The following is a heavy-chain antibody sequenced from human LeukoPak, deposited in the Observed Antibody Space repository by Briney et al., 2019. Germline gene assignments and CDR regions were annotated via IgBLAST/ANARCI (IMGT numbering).Heavy chain of an antibody. J-gene: IGHJ4*02. D-gene: IGHD5-24*01. V-gene: IGHV6-1*01. CDR3: ARRTDDYNYLDS. CDR1: GDSVSSNSAT. Sequence: SQTISLTCAIAGDSVSSNSATWNWIRQSPLRGLEWLGRTYYRSKWYNDYAVSVKSRITINPDTSKNQFSIRLNSVTPEDTAVYCCARRTDDYNYLDSWGQGTLVTVSS. CDR2: TYYRSKWYN.